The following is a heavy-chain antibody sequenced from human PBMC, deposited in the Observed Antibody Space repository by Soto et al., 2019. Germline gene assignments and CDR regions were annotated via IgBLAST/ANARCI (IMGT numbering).Heavy chain of an antibody. J-gene: IGHJ3*02. V-gene: IGHV2-5*02. CDR2: IYWDDDK. CDR1: GFSLSTSGVG. CDR3: AHRRYSGSYFYDAFDI. Sequence: QITLKESGPTLVKPTQTLTLTCTFSGFSLSTSGVGVGWIRQPPGKALEWLALIYWDDDKRYSPSLKSRLTITXXTXKXXVVLTMTNMDPVDTATYYCAHRRYSGSYFYDAFDIWGQGTMVTVSS. D-gene: IGHD1-26*01.